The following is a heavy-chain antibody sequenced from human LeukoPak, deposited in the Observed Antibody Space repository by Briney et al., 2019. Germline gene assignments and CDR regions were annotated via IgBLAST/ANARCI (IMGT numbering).Heavy chain of an antibody. V-gene: IGHV4-61*02. CDR1: GGSTSTGDYY. D-gene: IGHD3-3*01. CDR2: IYTSGST. CDR3: ARGVVITGLDY. J-gene: IGHJ4*02. Sequence: PSQTLSLTCIVSGGSTSTGDYYCSWIRQPAVKGLEWIGRIYTSGSTNYNPSLKSRVTMSVDTSQNQFSLKLSSVTAADTAVYYCARGVVITGLDYWGQGTLVTVSS.